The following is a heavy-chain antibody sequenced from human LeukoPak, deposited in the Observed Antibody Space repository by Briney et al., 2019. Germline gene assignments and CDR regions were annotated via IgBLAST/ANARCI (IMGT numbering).Heavy chain of an antibody. CDR3: ARDLMGIAYRGAFYY. Sequence: GGSLRLSCAASGFTFSRSGMHWVRQAPGKGLEWVALIRFDGSKTYQADSVKGRFTISRDNSKSTLYLQMNSLRAEDTAVYYCARDLMGIAYRGAFYYWGQGTLVTVSS. J-gene: IGHJ4*02. CDR1: GFTFSRSG. CDR2: IRFDGSKT. V-gene: IGHV3-30*02. D-gene: IGHD6-13*01.